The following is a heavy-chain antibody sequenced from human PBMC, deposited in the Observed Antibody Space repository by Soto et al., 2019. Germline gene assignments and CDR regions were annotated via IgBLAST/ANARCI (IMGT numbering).Heavy chain of an antibody. V-gene: IGHV1-18*01. CDR1: GYALSIYG. D-gene: IGHD3-10*01. J-gene: IGHJ4*02. CDR2: ISAYNGKT. Sequence: ASVKVSCKASGYALSIYGVNWVRQAPGQGLEWMGWISAYNGKTDYAQRLQGRVTMTTDTSTSTAYMELRSLISDDTAVYYCARGGSMVREIDYWGQGTLVTVSS. CDR3: ARGGSMVREIDY.